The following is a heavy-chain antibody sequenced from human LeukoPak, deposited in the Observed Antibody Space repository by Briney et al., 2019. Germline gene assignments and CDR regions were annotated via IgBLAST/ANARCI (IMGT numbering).Heavy chain of an antibody. CDR2: ISYDGSNK. J-gene: IGHJ4*02. V-gene: IGHV3-30-3*01. D-gene: IGHD4-11*01. CDR3: ARPLYSNYYYFDY. Sequence: GGSLRLSCAASGFTFSSYAMHWVRQAPGKGLEWVAVISYDGSNKYYADSVKGRFTISRDNSKNTLYLQMNSLRAEDTAVYYCARPLYSNYYYFDYWGQGTLVTVSS. CDR1: GFTFSSYA.